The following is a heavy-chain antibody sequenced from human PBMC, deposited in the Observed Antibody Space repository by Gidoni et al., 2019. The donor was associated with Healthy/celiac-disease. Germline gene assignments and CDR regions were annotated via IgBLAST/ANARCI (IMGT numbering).Heavy chain of an antibody. V-gene: IGHV4-4*07. Sequence: QVQLQESGPGLVKPSETLSLTCTVSGGSISSYYWSWIRQPAGKGLEWIGRIYTSGSTNYNPSLKSRVTMSVDTSKNQFSLKLSSVTAADTAVYYCARELRYFDWLSTYYYYYYMDVWGKGTTVTVSS. J-gene: IGHJ6*03. CDR2: IYTSGST. CDR3: ARELRYFDWLSTYYYYYYMDV. D-gene: IGHD3-9*01. CDR1: GGSISSYY.